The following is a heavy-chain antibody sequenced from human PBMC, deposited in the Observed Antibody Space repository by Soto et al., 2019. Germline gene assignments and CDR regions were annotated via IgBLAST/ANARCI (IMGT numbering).Heavy chain of an antibody. J-gene: IGHJ4*02. V-gene: IGHV3-53*01. CDR2: IYSGGST. Sequence: GGSLRLSCAASGFTVSSNYMSWVRQAPGKGLEWVSVIYSGGSTYYADSVKGRFTISRDNSKNTLYLQMNSLRAEDTAVYYCAKEQREMATSYFDYWGQGTLVTVSS. CDR1: GFTVSSNY. D-gene: IGHD5-12*01. CDR3: AKEQREMATSYFDY.